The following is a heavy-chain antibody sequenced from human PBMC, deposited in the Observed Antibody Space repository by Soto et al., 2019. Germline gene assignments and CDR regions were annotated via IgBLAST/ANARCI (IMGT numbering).Heavy chain of an antibody. CDR2: IIPIFGIA. J-gene: IGHJ5*02. Sequence: QVQLVQSGAEVKKPGSSVKVSCKASGGTFSSYAISWVRQAPGQGLEWMGGIIPIFGIANYAQKFKGRVTITADESTSTAYMERSSLRYEDTAVYYCARGYDSSGYYYVWFGSWGQGTLVPVSS. D-gene: IGHD3-22*01. V-gene: IGHV1-69*01. CDR1: GGTFSSYA. CDR3: ARGYDSSGYYYVWFGS.